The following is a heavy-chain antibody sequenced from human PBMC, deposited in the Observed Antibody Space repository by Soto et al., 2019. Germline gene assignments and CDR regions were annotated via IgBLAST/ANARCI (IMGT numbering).Heavy chain of an antibody. V-gene: IGHV3-7*01. CDR2: AKQDGSAK. Sequence: EVQLVESGGGLVQPGGSLRLSCAAAGFTFATYHMSWVRQAPGKGLEWVASAKQDGSAKDYVDSVKGRFTISRDNAKSSVYLQMNSLRAEDTAVYYCARWRGQQSAVDYWGQGTLVTVSS. J-gene: IGHJ4*02. CDR1: GFTFATYH. D-gene: IGHD3-3*01. CDR3: ARWRGQQSAVDY.